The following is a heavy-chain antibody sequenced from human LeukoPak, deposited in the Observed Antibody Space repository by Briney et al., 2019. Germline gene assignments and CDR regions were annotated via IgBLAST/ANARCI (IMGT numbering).Heavy chain of an antibody. V-gene: IGHV3-15*01. J-gene: IGHJ4*02. CDR2: IKSKTDGGTT. D-gene: IGHD6-19*01. CDR1: GFTFSNFA. CDR3: TTGSGSINDFDY. Sequence: GGSLRLSCAASGFTFSNFAIHWVRQAPGKGLEWVGRIKSKTDGGTTDYAAPVKGRFTISRDDSKNTLYLQMNSLKTEGTAVYYCTTGSGSINDFDYWGQGTLVTVSS.